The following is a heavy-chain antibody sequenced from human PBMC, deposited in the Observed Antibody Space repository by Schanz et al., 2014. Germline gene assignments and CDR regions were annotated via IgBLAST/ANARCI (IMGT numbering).Heavy chain of an antibody. J-gene: IGHJ4*02. CDR2: INPNSGAT. CDR1: AYSLTGYY. CDR3: ARVTTGYDS. D-gene: IGHD5-12*01. V-gene: IGHV1-2*02. Sequence: QVQLVQSGAEVKKPGASVKVSCKASAYSLTGYYLHWVRQAPGQGLEWLGWINPNSGATSSAQKFQGRVTMTRDTSSSTVYMQLSSLTSDDTAIYYCARVTTGYDSWGQGTLVTVSS.